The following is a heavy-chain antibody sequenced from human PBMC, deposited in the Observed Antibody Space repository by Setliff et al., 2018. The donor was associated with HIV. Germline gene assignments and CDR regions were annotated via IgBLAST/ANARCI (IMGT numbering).Heavy chain of an antibody. J-gene: IGHJ4*02. CDR1: GYSFNRYD. Sequence: ASVKVSCKASGYSFNRYDINWVRQAPGQGLEWMGWIGGDNGGTNYAQKFRGRVTMTTDTPTTTAYMELRSLRSDDTAMYYCARGACGGDSCYLMKYYFDHWGQGTLVTVSS. CDR3: ARGACGGDSCYLMKYYFDH. V-gene: IGHV1-18*01. CDR2: IGGDNGGT. D-gene: IGHD2-15*01.